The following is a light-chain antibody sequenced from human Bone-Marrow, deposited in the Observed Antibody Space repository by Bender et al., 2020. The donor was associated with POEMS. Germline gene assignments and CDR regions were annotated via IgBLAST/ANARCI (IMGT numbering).Light chain of an antibody. V-gene: IGLV2-23*01. J-gene: IGLJ2*01. Sequence: QSALTQPASVSGSPGQSIAISCTGTSSDVGSFNFVSWYQQHPGKAPKLIIYESTRRPVGVSDRFSGSKSGSTACLTISGLQAESETDYYCCSYAVSVVFGGEAKLSVL. CDR2: EST. CDR3: CSYAVSVV. CDR1: SSDVGSFNF.